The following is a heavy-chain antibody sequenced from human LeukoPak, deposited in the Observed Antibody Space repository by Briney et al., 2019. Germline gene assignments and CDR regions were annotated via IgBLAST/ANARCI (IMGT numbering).Heavy chain of an antibody. D-gene: IGHD2-15*01. CDR2: INSGGST. CDR3: ARPKLGYCSGGSCSPFDY. J-gene: IGHJ4*02. Sequence: GGSLRLSWAASGXTVSSNYISWVRQAPGKGLESVSLINSGGSTSYADSVKGRFTISRDNSKNTLYLQMNSLRAEDTAVYYCARPKLGYCSGGSCSPFDYWGQGTLVTVSS. V-gene: IGHV3-66*04. CDR1: GXTVSSNY.